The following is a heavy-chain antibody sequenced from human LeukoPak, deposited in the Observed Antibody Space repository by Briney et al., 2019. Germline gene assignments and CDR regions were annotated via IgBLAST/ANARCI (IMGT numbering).Heavy chain of an antibody. J-gene: IGHJ3*02. V-gene: IGHV4-61*01. Sequence: SETLSLTCTVSGGSVSSGSYYWSWIRQPPGKGLEWIGYIYYSGSTNYNPSLKSRVTISVDTSKNQFSLKLSSVTAADTAVYYCARDSSCGGDCYDAFDIWGQGTMVTVSS. CDR2: IYYSGST. CDR3: ARDSSCGGDCYDAFDI. D-gene: IGHD2-21*01. CDR1: GGSVSSGSYY.